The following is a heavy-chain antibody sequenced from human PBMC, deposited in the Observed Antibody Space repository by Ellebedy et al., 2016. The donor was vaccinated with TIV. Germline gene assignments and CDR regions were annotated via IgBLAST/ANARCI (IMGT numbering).Heavy chain of an antibody. V-gene: IGHV1-2*02. CDR2: INPNSGGT. D-gene: IGHD3-9*01. CDR1: GYTFTGYY. Sequence: AASVTVSCKASGYTFTGYYMHWVRQAPGQGLEWMGWINPNSGGTNYAQKFQGRVTMTRDTSISTAYMELSRLRSDDTAVYYCASLRAGYSKGAFDIWGQGTMVTVSS. CDR3: ASLRAGYSKGAFDI. J-gene: IGHJ3*02.